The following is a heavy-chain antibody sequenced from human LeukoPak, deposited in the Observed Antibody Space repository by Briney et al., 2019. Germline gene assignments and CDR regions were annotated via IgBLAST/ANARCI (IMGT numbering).Heavy chain of an antibody. D-gene: IGHD2-2*01. Sequence: SETLSLTCAVYGGSFSGYYWGWIRLPPGKGLEWIGSIFYSGSTYYNPSLKSRVTISVDTSKNQFSLKLSSVTAADTAVYYCARQGYCSSTSCYAVDWFDPWGQGTLVTVSS. CDR3: ARQGYCSSTSCYAVDWFDP. CDR2: IFYSGST. J-gene: IGHJ5*02. V-gene: IGHV4-39*01. CDR1: GGSFSGYY.